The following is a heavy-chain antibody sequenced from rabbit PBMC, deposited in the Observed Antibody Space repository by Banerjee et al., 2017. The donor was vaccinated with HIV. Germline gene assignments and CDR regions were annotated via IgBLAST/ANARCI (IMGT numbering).Heavy chain of an antibody. CDR3: ARSGYVDFGYAFNL. J-gene: IGHJ4*01. Sequence: QSLEESGGDLVKPGASLTLTCTASGFSFSSSYYMCWVRQAPGKGLEWIACIYAGSSGSTYYASWAKGRFTISKTSSTTVTLQMTSLTVADTATHFCARSGYVDFGYAFNLWGQGTLVTVS. V-gene: IGHV1S40*01. D-gene: IGHD1-1*01. CDR1: GFSFSSSYY. CDR2: IYAGSSGST.